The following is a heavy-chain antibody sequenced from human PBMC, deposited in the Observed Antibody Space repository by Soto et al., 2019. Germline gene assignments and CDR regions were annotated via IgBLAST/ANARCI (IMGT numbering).Heavy chain of an antibody. CDR1: GFSLSTSGVG. V-gene: IGHV2-5*02. D-gene: IGHD3-10*01. Sequence: SGPTLVKPTQTLTLTCTFSGFSLSTSGVGVGWIRQPPGKALEWLALIYWDDDKRYSPSLKSRLTITKDTSKNQVVLTMTTMDPVDTATYYCAHSPRITMVRGVIITARAFDIWGQGTMVTVSS. J-gene: IGHJ3*02. CDR3: AHSPRITMVRGVIITARAFDI. CDR2: IYWDDDK.